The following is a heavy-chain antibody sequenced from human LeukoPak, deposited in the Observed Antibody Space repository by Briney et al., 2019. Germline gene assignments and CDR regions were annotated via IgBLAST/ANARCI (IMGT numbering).Heavy chain of an antibody. D-gene: IGHD1-26*01. V-gene: IGHV1-2*02. Sequence: ASVEVSCKASGYTFTGYYMHWVRQAPGQGLGWMGWINPNSGGTNYAQKFQGRVTMTRDTSISTAYMELSRLRSDDTAVYYCSTGERATVAYYYYGMDVWGQGTTVTVSS. CDR3: STGERATVAYYYYGMDV. CDR2: INPNSGGT. J-gene: IGHJ6*02. CDR1: GYTFTGYY.